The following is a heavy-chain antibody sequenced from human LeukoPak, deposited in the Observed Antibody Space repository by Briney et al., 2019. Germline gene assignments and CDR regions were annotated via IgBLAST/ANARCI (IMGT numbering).Heavy chain of an antibody. Sequence: SVKVSCKASGFPFISSAVQWVRQARGQRLEWIGWIVVGSGNTKYAQKFQERVSVTRDMSTNTAYMGLSSLRSEDTAFYYCAAGYYDSSGYYLTCPNWGQGTLVTVSS. D-gene: IGHD3-22*01. J-gene: IGHJ4*02. CDR1: GFPFISSA. V-gene: IGHV1-58*01. CDR3: AAGYYDSSGYYLTCPN. CDR2: IVVGSGNT.